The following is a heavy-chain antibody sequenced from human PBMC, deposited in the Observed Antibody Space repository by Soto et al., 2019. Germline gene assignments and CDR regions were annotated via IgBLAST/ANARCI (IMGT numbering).Heavy chain of an antibody. CDR1: GFAFSSIG. J-gene: IGHJ4*02. Sequence: QVQLVESGGGVVQPGTSLRLSCVASGFAFSSIGMHWVRQAPGKGLEWVAIIWYDGSDKYYGDSVKGRFTISRDNSKNTLFLQMNSLRAEDTAVYHCAFGNLSYYFDYWGQGTPVTVSS. CDR2: IWYDGSDK. V-gene: IGHV3-33*01. CDR3: AFGNLSYYFDY. D-gene: IGHD3-16*01.